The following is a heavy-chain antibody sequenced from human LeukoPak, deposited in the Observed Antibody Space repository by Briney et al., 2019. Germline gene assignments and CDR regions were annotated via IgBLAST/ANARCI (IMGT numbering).Heavy chain of an antibody. Sequence: ASVKVSCKSSGYTFINYYIHWVRQAPGQGLEWMGIINPSGGSPTYAQKFQGRVTMTSDMSTSTVYMELSSLGSEDTAAYYCARDVAAAGSAFDFWGQGTMVTVSS. CDR2: INPSGGSP. J-gene: IGHJ3*01. D-gene: IGHD6-13*01. V-gene: IGHV1-46*01. CDR1: GYTFINYY. CDR3: ARDVAAAGSAFDF.